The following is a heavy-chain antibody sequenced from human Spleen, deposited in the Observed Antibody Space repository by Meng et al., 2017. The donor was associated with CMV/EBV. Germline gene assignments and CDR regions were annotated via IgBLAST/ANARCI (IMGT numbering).Heavy chain of an antibody. CDR2: IRSKAYGGTT. CDR1: GFTFGDYA. J-gene: IGHJ6*02. V-gene: IGHV3-49*04. Sequence: GGSLRLSCTASGFTFGDYAMGWVRQAPGKGLEWVGFIRSKAYGGTTEYAASVKGRFTISRDDSKSIAYLQMNSLKTEDTAVYYCTIPRDLYYYYGMDVWGQGTTVTVSS. CDR3: TIPRDLYYYYGMDV.